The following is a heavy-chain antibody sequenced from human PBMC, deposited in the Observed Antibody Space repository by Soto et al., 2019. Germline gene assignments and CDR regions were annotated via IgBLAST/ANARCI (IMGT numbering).Heavy chain of an antibody. CDR3: ARGGSHVLRFLEWPPAYYGMDV. CDR2: IYYSGST. D-gene: IGHD3-3*01. V-gene: IGHV4-39*01. CDR1: GGSISRSCYY. Sequence: ETRSLTCTGSGGSISRSCYYGGWIRQPPGKGLEWIGSIYYSGSTYYNPSLKSRVTISVDTSKNQFSLKLSSVTAADTAVYYCARGGSHVLRFLEWPPAYYGMDVWGQGTTVT. J-gene: IGHJ6*02.